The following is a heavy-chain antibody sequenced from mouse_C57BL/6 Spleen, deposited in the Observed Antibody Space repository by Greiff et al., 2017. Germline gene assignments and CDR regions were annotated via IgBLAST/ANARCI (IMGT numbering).Heavy chain of an antibody. V-gene: IGHV1-18*01. CDR3: ARRDYYGSSPSWYFDV. CDR2: INPNNGGT. Sequence: EVQLQQSGPELVKPGASVKIPCKASGYTFTDYNMDWVKQSHGKSLEWIGDINPNNGGTIYNQKFKGKATLTVDKSSSTAYMELRSLTSEDTAVYYCARRDYYGSSPSWYFDVWGTGTTVTVSS. D-gene: IGHD1-1*01. CDR1: GYTFTDYN. J-gene: IGHJ1*03.